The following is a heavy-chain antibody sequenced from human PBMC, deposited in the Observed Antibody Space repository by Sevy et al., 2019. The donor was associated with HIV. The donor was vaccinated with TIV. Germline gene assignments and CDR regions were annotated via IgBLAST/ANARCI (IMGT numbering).Heavy chain of an antibody. CDR1: GFTFSDAW. CDR2: IKTKTDGGTT. CDR3: TTAKYYYDSSGYYGVDDY. J-gene: IGHJ4*02. V-gene: IGHV3-15*07. Sequence: GGSLRLSCAASGFTFSDAWMNWVRQAPGKGLEWVGLIKTKTDGGTTDYAAPVKGRFTISRDDAKDTLYLKMNSLKTEDTAVYYCTTAKYYYDSSGYYGVDDYWGQGTLVTVSS. D-gene: IGHD3-22*01.